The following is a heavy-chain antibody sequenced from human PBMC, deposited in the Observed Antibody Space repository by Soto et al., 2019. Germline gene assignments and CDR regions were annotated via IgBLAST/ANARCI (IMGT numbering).Heavy chain of an antibody. D-gene: IGHD3-10*01. J-gene: IGHJ6*02. CDR2: INPNSGGT. CDR3: ARSFMVRGVIGYYGMDV. CDR1: GYTFTGYY. V-gene: IGHV1-2*02. Sequence: QVQLVQSGAEVKKPGASVKVSCKASGYTFTGYYMHWVRQAPGQGLEWMGWINPNSGGTNYAQKFQGGINLTGDTSISTADMELSRLRSDDTAVYYCARSFMVRGVIGYYGMDVWGQGTTVTVSS.